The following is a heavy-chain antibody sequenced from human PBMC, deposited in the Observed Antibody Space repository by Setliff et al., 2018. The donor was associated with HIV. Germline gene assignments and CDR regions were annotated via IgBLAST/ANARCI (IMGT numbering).Heavy chain of an antibody. Sequence: GASVKVSCKASGYTFTNNYIHWVRQAPGQGLEWMAIINPSGGNTGYAQKFQGRVTMTRNTSISTAYMELSSLRSEDTAVYYCARAESSGFPERFNWFDSWGQGTLVTVSS. V-gene: IGHV1-46*01. CDR2: INPSGGNT. D-gene: IGHD3-22*01. CDR1: GYTFTNNY. J-gene: IGHJ5*01. CDR3: ARAESSGFPERFNWFDS.